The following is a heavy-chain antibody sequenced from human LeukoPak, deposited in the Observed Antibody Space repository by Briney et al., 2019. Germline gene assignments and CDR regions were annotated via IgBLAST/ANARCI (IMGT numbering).Heavy chain of an antibody. V-gene: IGHV3-48*01. CDR1: GFTFSSYS. CDR3: AKGGISVARIAAAGTLGWFDP. Sequence: GGSLRLSCAASGFTFSSYSMNWVRQAPGKGLEWVSYISSSSSTIYYADSVKGRFTISRDNSKNTLYLQMNSLRAEDTAVYYCAKGGISVARIAAAGTLGWFDPWGQGTLVTVSS. J-gene: IGHJ5*02. CDR2: ISSSSSTI. D-gene: IGHD6-13*01.